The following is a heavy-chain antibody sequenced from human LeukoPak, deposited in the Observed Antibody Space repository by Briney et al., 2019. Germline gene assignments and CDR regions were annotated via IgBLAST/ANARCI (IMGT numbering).Heavy chain of an antibody. Sequence: QPGGSLRLSCAASGFTFSSYAMHWVRQAPGKGLEWVAVISYDGSNKYYADSVKGRFTISRDNSKNTLYLQMNSLRAEDTAVYYCAKIGGGGSYGGFDYWGQGTLVTVSS. V-gene: IGHV3-30-3*01. CDR1: GFTFSSYA. J-gene: IGHJ4*02. D-gene: IGHD1-26*01. CDR3: AKIGGGGSYGGFDY. CDR2: ISYDGSNK.